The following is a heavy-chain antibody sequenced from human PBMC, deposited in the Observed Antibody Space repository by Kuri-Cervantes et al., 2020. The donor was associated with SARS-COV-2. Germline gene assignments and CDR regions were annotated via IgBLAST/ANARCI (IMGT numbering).Heavy chain of an antibody. CDR2: IYHSGST. CDR3: ARQGGGFLEWSYYFDY. V-gene: IGHV4-38-2*01. CDR1: GYSISSGCY. J-gene: IGHJ4*02. Sequence: SETLSLSCAVSGYSISSGCYWGWIRQPPGKGLEWIGSIYHSGSTYYNPSLKSRVTISVDTSMNQFSLKLSSVTAADTAVYYCARQGGGFLEWSYYFDYWGQGTLVTVSS. D-gene: IGHD3-3*01.